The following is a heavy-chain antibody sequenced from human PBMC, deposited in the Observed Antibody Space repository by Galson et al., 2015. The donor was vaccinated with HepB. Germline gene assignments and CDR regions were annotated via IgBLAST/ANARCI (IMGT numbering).Heavy chain of an antibody. CDR2: ISAYNGNT. Sequence: SVKVSCKASGYTFTSYGISWVRQAPGQGLEWMGWISAYNGNTNYAQKLQGRVTMTTDTSTSTAYMELSSLRSEDTAVYYCARSLRITIFGVDAFDIWGQGTMVTVSS. CDR3: ARSLRITIFGVDAFDI. V-gene: IGHV1-18*01. CDR1: GYTFTSYG. J-gene: IGHJ3*02. D-gene: IGHD3-3*01.